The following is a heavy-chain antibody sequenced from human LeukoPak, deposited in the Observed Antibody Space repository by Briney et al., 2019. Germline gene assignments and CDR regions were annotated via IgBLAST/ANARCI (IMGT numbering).Heavy chain of an antibody. D-gene: IGHD3-22*01. Sequence: PSETLSLTCDVSGYSISSGYFWGWIRQPPGKGLEWIGSIYHVGNTYQNPSLKSRVTISRDTSKNQFSLKLSSVTAADTAVYYCARAGSDYDSSGYVDYWGQGTLVTVSS. V-gene: IGHV4-38-2*01. CDR1: GYSISSGYF. J-gene: IGHJ4*02. CDR2: IYHVGNT. CDR3: ARAGSDYDSSGYVDY.